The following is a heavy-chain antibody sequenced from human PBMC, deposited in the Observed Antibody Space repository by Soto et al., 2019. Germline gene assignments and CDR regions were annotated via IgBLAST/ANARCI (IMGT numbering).Heavy chain of an antibody. Sequence: QVQLQQWGAGLLKPSETLSLTCAVYGGSFSGYYWSWIRQPPGKGLEWIGEINHSGSTNYNPSLQSRVTLSVDTSKNQFALKLSSVTAADTAVYYCASGTTVTMAGDAFEIWGQGTMVTVSS. CDR3: ASGTTVTMAGDAFEI. CDR1: GGSFSGYY. CDR2: INHSGST. J-gene: IGHJ3*02. V-gene: IGHV4-34*01. D-gene: IGHD4-17*01.